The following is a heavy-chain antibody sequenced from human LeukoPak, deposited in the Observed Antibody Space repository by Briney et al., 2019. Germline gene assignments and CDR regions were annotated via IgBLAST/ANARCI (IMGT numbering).Heavy chain of an antibody. CDR3: TRDVYDFWSGYYQFFDY. V-gene: IGHV3-49*04. D-gene: IGHD3-3*01. CDR1: GFTFSSYS. J-gene: IGHJ4*02. Sequence: PGGSLRLSCAASGFTFSSYSMNWVRQAPGKGLEWVGFIRSKAYGGTTEYAASVRGRFTISRDDSKSIAYLQMNSLKTEDTAVYYCTRDVYDFWSGYYQFFDYWGQGTLVTVSS. CDR2: IRSKAYGGTT.